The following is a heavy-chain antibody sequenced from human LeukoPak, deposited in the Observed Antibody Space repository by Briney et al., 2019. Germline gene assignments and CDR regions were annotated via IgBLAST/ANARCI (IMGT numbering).Heavy chain of an antibody. D-gene: IGHD3-10*01. CDR1: GGSFSGYY. CDR2: INHSGST. Sequence: SETLSLTCAVYGGSFSGYYWSWIRQPPGKGLEWIGEINHSGSTNYNPSLKSRVTISVDTSKNQFSLKPSSVTAADTAVYYCARGRITMVRGVIITSHYYYGMDVWGKGTTVTVSS. J-gene: IGHJ6*04. CDR3: ARGRITMVRGVIITSHYYYGMDV. V-gene: IGHV4-34*01.